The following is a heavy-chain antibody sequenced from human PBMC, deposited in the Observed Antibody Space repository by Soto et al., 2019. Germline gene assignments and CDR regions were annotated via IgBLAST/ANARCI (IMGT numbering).Heavy chain of an antibody. CDR3: AGDKGYGDYVEWYFDL. D-gene: IGHD4-17*01. V-gene: IGHV1-46*01. CDR2: INPSGGST. Sequence: QVQLVQSGAEVKKPGASVKVSCKASGYTFTSYYMHWVRQAPGQGLEWMGIINPSGGSTSYAQKFQGRVTMTRDTSTSTVYMELSRLRSEDTAVYYCAGDKGYGDYVEWYFDLWGRGTLVTVSS. J-gene: IGHJ2*01. CDR1: GYTFTSYY.